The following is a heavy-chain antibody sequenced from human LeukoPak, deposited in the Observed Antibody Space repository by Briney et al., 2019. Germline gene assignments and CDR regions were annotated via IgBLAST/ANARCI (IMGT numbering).Heavy chain of an antibody. V-gene: IGHV3-23*01. D-gene: IGHD5-24*01. CDR2: ISGRGASK. CDR1: GLTFNNYA. CDR3: ARDYRRRDGFTNPQKQYYFDY. Sequence: GGSLRLSYAVSGLTFNNYAMSWVRQAPGKGLEWVSGISGRGASKYYADSVKGRFTISRDNSKNTLYLQMNSLRAEDTAVYYCARDYRRRDGFTNPQKQYYFDYWGQGTLVTVSS. J-gene: IGHJ4*02.